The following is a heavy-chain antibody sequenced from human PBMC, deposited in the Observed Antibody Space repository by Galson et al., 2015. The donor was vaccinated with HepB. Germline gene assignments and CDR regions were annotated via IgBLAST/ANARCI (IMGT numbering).Heavy chain of an antibody. Sequence: QSGAEVKKPGESLTISCKGSGYSFTSYWIGWVRQMPGKGLEWMGIIYPGDSDTRYSPSFQGQVTISADKSISTAYLQWSSLKASDTAMYYCARVYYDILTGLPDAFDIWGQGTMVTVSS. CDR2: IYPGDSDT. D-gene: IGHD3-9*01. CDR1: GYSFTSYW. V-gene: IGHV5-51*01. J-gene: IGHJ3*02. CDR3: ARVYYDILTGLPDAFDI.